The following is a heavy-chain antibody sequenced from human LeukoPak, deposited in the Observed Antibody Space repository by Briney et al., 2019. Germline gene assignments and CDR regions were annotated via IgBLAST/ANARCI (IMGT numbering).Heavy chain of an antibody. CDR1: GFTFSDYT. D-gene: IGHD3-16*01. J-gene: IGHJ4*02. V-gene: IGHV3-21*01. CDR3: ARVQGSPY. CDR2: ITGDSTYI. Sequence: PGGSLRLSCAASGFTFSDYTLNWVRQHQGKGLEWVSSITGDSTYIYYADSVKGRFTISRDNAKNSLYLHINSLRAEDTAVYYCARVQGSPYWGQGTLVTVSS.